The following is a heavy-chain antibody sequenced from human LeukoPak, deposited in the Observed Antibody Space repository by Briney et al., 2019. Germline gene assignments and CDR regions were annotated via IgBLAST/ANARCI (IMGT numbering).Heavy chain of an antibody. CDR3: AKAQGSYDFWSGYYNHY. CDR1: AFSLNAYN. CDR2: ISGSGGST. D-gene: IGHD3-3*01. Sequence: PGGSLRLSCAASAFSLNAYNMNWVRQAPGKGLEWVSAISGSGGSTYYADSVKGRFTISRDNSKNTLYLQMNSLRAEDTAVYYCAKAQGSYDFWSGYYNHYWGQGTLVTVSS. J-gene: IGHJ4*02. V-gene: IGHV3-23*01.